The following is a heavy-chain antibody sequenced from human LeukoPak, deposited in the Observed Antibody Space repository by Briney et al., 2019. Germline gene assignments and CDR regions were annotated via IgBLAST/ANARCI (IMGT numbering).Heavy chain of an antibody. CDR3: AKSPYRGGSSWTEFDY. Sequence: GGSLRLSCAASGFTFSNYGIHWVRQAPGQGLEWVAFIRYDGSDKYYAEFVKGRFTISRDSSKNTVYLQMNSLRDEDTAVYYCAKSPYRGGSSWTEFDYWGQGTLVTVSS. CDR1: GFTFSNYG. J-gene: IGHJ4*02. D-gene: IGHD6-13*01. CDR2: IRYDGSDK. V-gene: IGHV3-30*02.